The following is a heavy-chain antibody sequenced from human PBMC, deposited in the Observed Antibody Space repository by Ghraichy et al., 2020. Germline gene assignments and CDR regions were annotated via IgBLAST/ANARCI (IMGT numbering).Heavy chain of an antibody. CDR1: GFTFSAYG. CDR2: ISFDGSEK. Sequence: GGSLRLSCVVSGFTFSAYGMHWVRQAPGKGLEWVAGISFDGSEKKYVDSVRGRFTISRDNSKNTLFLELNSLETEDTAEFFCARGQWGTSKYHFDYWGQGTLVTVSS. V-gene: IGHV3-30*03. J-gene: IGHJ4*02. D-gene: IGHD3-16*01. CDR3: ARGQWGTSKYHFDY.